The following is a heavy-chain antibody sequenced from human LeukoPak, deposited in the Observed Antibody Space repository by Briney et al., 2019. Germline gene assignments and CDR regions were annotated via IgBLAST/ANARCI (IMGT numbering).Heavy chain of an antibody. J-gene: IGHJ6*03. CDR1: GFTFSSYA. D-gene: IGHD5-12*01. CDR3: AKDGGGWLRLGVSYYYYYMDV. Sequence: GGSLRLSCAASGFTFSSYAMSWVRQAPGKGLEWVAFIRYDGSNKYYADSVKGRFTISRDNSKNTLYLQMNSLRAEDTAVYYCAKDGGGWLRLGVSYYYYYMDVWGKGTTVTVSS. V-gene: IGHV3-30*02. CDR2: IRYDGSNK.